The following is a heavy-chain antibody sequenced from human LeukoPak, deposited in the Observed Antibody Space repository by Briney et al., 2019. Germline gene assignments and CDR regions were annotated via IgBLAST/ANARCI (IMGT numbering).Heavy chain of an antibody. CDR1: GGSISSYY. V-gene: IGHV4-4*07. CDR3: ARVGYSSSWYAGNWFDP. D-gene: IGHD6-13*01. CDR2: IYTSGST. J-gene: IGHJ5*02. Sequence: SETLSLTCTVSGGSISSYYWSWIRQPAGKGLEWIGRIYTSGSTNYNPSLKSRVTMSVDTSKNQFSLKLSSVTAADTAVYYRARVGYSSSWYAGNWFDPWGQGTLVTVSS.